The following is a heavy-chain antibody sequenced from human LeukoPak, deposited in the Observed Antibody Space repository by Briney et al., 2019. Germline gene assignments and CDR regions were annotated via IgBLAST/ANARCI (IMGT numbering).Heavy chain of an antibody. CDR2: IWYDGSNK. CDR1: GFTFSSYG. D-gene: IGHD2-21*02. J-gene: IGHJ2*01. CDR3: ARSDYCGGDCYEIVYFDL. Sequence: GGSLRLSCASSGFTFSSYGMHWVRQAPGKGLEWVAVIWYDGSNKYSVDSVKGRFTISRDNSKNTLYLQMSRLRAEDTAVYYCARSDYCGGDCYEIVYFDLWGRGTLVTVSS. V-gene: IGHV3-33*01.